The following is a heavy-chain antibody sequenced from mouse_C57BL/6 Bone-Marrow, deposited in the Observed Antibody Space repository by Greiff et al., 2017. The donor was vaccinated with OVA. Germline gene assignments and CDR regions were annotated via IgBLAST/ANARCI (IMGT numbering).Heavy chain of an antibody. J-gene: IGHJ3*01. CDR3: ARDADYSNYGFAY. D-gene: IGHD2-5*01. V-gene: IGHV7-1*01. CDR2: SRNKANDYTT. CDR1: GFTFSDFY. Sequence: EVQLVESGGGLVQSGRSLRLSCATSGFTFSDFYMEWVRQAPGKGLEWIAASRNKANDYTTEYSASVKGRFIVSRDTSQSILYLQMNALRAEDTAIYYCARDADYSNYGFAYWGQGTLVTVSA.